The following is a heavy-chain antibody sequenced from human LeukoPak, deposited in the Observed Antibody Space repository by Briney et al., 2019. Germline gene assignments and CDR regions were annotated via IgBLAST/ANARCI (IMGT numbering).Heavy chain of an antibody. D-gene: IGHD3-16*01. V-gene: IGHV4-34*01. J-gene: IGHJ4*02. CDR3: ASRGGRRDY. Sequence: SETLSLTCAVSGGSFSGYYWTWIRQPPGKGLGWIGEINHSGSTNYNPSLKSRVTISVDTSKNQFSLKLSSVTAADTAVYYRASRGGRRDYWGQGTLVTVSS. CDR1: GGSFSGYY. CDR2: INHSGST.